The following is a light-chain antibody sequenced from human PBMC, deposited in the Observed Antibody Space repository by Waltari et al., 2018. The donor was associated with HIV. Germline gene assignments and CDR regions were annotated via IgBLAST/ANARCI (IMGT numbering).Light chain of an antibody. CDR2: EVS. J-gene: IGLJ3*02. CDR1: SSDIGGYNY. CDR3: YSYAGSNNWV. V-gene: IGLV2-8*01. Sequence: QSALTQPPSASGSPGQSVTISCTGTSSDIGGYNYVSWYQQHPDKAPKLMIYEVSKRPSGVPDPLSGAKSGNTASLTVSGLQAGDEANYYCYSYAGSNNWVFGGGTKLTVL.